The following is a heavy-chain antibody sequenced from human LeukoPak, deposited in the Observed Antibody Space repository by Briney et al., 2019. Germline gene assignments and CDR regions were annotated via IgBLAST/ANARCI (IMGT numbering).Heavy chain of an antibody. CDR1: GYTFTSYG. CDR2: ISAYNGNT. D-gene: IGHD3-22*01. CDR3: ARDRGDYYDSSGPGDAFDI. J-gene: IGHJ3*02. V-gene: IGHV1-18*01. Sequence: GASVKVSCKASGYTFTSYGISWVRQAPGQGLEWMGWISAYNGNTNYAQKLQGRVTMTTDTSTSTAYMELRSLRSDDTAVYYCARDRGDYYDSSGPGDAFDIWGQGTMVTVSS.